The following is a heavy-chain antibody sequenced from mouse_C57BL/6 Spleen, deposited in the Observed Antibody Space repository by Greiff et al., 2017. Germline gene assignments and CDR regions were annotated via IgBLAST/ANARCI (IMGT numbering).Heavy chain of an antibody. J-gene: IGHJ1*03. Sequence: EVQGVESGGGLVQPGGSLKLSCAASGFTFSDYYMYWVRQTPEKRLEWVAYISNGGGSTYYPDTVKGRFTISRDNAKNTLYLQMSRLKSEDTAMYYCARQATVVDWYFDVWGTGTTVTVSS. CDR3: ARQATVVDWYFDV. CDR2: ISNGGGST. CDR1: GFTFSDYY. V-gene: IGHV5-12*01. D-gene: IGHD1-1*01.